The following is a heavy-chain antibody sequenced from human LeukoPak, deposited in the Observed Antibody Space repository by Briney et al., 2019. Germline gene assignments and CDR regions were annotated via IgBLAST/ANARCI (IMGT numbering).Heavy chain of an antibody. J-gene: IGHJ2*01. V-gene: IGHV1-2*06. CDR1: GYTFTGYY. D-gene: IGHD1-26*01. CDR2: INPNSGGT. CDR3: AREISGYFDL. Sequence: GASVKVSCKASGYTFTGYYMHWGRQAPGQRLEWMGRINPNSGGTNYAQKFQGRVTITADESTSTAYMELSSLRSEDTAVYYCAREISGYFDLWGRGTLVTVSS.